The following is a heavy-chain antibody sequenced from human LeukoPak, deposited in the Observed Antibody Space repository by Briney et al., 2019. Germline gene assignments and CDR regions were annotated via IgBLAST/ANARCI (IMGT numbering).Heavy chain of an antibody. CDR1: GGSISSYY. J-gene: IGHJ2*01. D-gene: IGHD2-15*01. CDR3: ARGIDWYFDL. CDR2: IYYSGST. V-gene: IGHV4-59*01. Sequence: SETLSLTCTVSGGSISSYYWSWIRQPAGKGLEWIGYIYYSGSTNYNPSLKSRVTISVDTSKNQFSLKLSSVTAADTAVYYCARGIDWYFDLWGRGTLVTVSS.